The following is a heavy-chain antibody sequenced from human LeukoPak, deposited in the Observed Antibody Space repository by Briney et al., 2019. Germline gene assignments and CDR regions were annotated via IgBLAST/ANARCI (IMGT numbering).Heavy chain of an antibody. CDR1: GGSIGSKSHY. V-gene: IGHV4-39*01. J-gene: IGHJ5*02. CDR2: TYYRGST. CDR3: ARREANWFDP. Sequence: SETPSLTCSVSGGSIGSKSHYWGWIRQPPGKGLEWISYTYYRGSTYYKPPLKSRVTISVATSKNQFSLKLRSVTDADTAVYYCARREANWFDPWGQGYLVTVSS.